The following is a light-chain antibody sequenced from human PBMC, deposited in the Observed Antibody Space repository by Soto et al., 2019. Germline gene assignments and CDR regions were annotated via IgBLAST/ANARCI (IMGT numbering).Light chain of an antibody. CDR3: QQYGAPPTT. J-gene: IGKJ4*01. CDR1: QSVWSNF. V-gene: IGKV3-20*01. Sequence: EIMLTQSPGTLSLSPGERATLSCRAGQSVWSNFFAWYQQKPGQAPRLLIYGVSSRATDIPDRFSGGGSGTDFXLTISRLEPEDFAVYFCQQYGAPPTTFGGGTKVEIK. CDR2: GVS.